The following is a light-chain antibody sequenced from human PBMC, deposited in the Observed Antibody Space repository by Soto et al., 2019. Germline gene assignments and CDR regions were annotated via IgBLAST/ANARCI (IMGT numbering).Light chain of an antibody. CDR2: GAS. CDR1: QSVSSR. V-gene: IGKV3-20*01. Sequence: EIVMTQPPGTLSLSPGERATLSCRAGQSVSSRLAWYQQKPGQAPRLLISGASSRATGIPDRFSGSGFGTDFTLTISRLEPEDFALYYCQHYAGGSRITFGQGTRLEIK. CDR3: QHYAGGSRIT. J-gene: IGKJ5*01.